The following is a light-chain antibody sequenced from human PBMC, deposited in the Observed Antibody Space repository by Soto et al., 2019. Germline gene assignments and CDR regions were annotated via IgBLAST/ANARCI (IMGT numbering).Light chain of an antibody. CDR3: TSHAGTINFPYI. V-gene: IGLV2-8*01. J-gene: IGLJ1*01. Sequence: QSVLTQPPSASGSPGQSVTISCTGTSSDVGAYNYVSWYQPHPGKAPKLMVYEVNKRPSGVPDRFSGSKSGNTASLTVSGLQAEDEADYYCTSHAGTINFPYIFGTGTKVTVL. CDR2: EVN. CDR1: SSDVGAYNY.